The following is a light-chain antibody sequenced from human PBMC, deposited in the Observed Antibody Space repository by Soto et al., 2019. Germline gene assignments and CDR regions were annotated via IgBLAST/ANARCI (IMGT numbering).Light chain of an antibody. CDR1: QSLLYSSNNKNY. CDR3: QHYYGTLWT. V-gene: IGKV4-1*01. Sequence: DIVMTQSPDSLAVSLGERATINCKSSQSLLYSSNNKNYLAWYQQKPGQPPKLLIYWAFTRQPGVPDRFSGSGSGTDFTLTISSLQGEDAAVYYCQHYYGTLWTFGQGTKVEIK. J-gene: IGKJ1*01. CDR2: WAF.